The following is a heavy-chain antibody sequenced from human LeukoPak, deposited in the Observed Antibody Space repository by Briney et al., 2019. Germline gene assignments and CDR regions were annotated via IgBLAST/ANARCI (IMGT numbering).Heavy chain of an antibody. D-gene: IGHD3-22*01. CDR1: GGSFSGYY. V-gene: IGHV4-34*01. Sequence: SETLSLTCAVYGGSFSGYYWSWIRQPPGKGLEWIGEINHSGSTNYNPSLKSRVTISVDTSKNQFSLKLSSVTAADTAVYYCARTCYDSSGYSRPLDYWGQGTLVTVSS. CDR3: ARTCYDSSGYSRPLDY. J-gene: IGHJ4*02. CDR2: INHSGST.